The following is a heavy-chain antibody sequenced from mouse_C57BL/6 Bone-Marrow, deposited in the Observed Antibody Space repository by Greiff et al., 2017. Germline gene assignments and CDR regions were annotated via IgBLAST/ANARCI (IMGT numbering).Heavy chain of an antibody. CDR2: IDPSDSET. J-gene: IGHJ2*01. D-gene: IGHD1-1*01. Sequence: QVQLQQSGAELVRPGSSVKLSCKASGYTFTSYWMHWVKQRPIQGLEWIGNIDPSDSETHYNQKFKDKATLTVDKSSSTAYMQLSSLTSEDSAVYYCARSGLLRSYYFDYWGQGTTLTVSS. V-gene: IGHV1-52*01. CDR1: GYTFTSYW. CDR3: ARSGLLRSYYFDY.